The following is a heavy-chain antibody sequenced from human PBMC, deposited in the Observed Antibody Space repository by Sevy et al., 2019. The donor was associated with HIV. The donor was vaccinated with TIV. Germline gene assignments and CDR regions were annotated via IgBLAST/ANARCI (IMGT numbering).Heavy chain of an antibody. CDR2: IDYSGST. D-gene: IGHD2-15*01. Sequence: SETLSLTCTVSGGSISSYYWSWIRQPPGKGLEWIGYIDYSGSTNYNPSLKSRVTISVDTSKNQFSLKLSSVTAAATAVYYCARERLGYCSGGSCYSSDYMDVWGKGTTVTVSS. V-gene: IGHV4-59*01. J-gene: IGHJ6*03. CDR1: GGSISSYY. CDR3: ARERLGYCSGGSCYSSDYMDV.